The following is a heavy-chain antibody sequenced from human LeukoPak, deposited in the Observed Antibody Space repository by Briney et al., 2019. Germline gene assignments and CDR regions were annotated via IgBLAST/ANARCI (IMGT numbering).Heavy chain of an antibody. D-gene: IGHD3-22*01. J-gene: IGHJ4*02. V-gene: IGHV1-69*05. CDR1: GGTFSSYA. Sequence: ASVKVSCKASGGTFSSYAISWVRQAPGQGLEWMGGIIPIFGTANYAQKFQGRVTITTDESTSTAYMELSSLRSEDTAVYYCATWRAPNYDSSGYDYWGQGTLVTVSS. CDR3: ATWRAPNYDSSGYDY. CDR2: IIPIFGTA.